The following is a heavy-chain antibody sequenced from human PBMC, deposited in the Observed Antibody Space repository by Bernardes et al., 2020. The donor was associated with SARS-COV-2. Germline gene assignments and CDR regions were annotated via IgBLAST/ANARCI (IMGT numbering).Heavy chain of an antibody. D-gene: IGHD6-19*01. CDR2: ISSDGSDK. V-gene: IGHV3-30*18. CDR1: GFTFSNYA. J-gene: IGHJ1*01. CDR3: AKVRLEIRAVADYFNH. Sequence: GGSLRLSCAASGFTFSNYAMHWVRQAPGKGLEWLAVISSDGSDKYYVDSVKGRFTISRDNSKNTLYPQMNSLRADDTAVYYCAKVRLEIRAVADYFNHWGQGTLVTVSS.